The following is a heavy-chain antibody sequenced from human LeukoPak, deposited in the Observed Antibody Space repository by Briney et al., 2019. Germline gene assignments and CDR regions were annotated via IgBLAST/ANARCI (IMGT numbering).Heavy chain of an antibody. CDR2: IYYSGST. J-gene: IGHJ4*02. V-gene: IGHV4-59*01. CDR1: GGSISSYY. Sequence: PSETLSLTCTVSGGSISSYYWSWIQQPPGQGLEWIGYIYYSGSTNYNPSLKSRVTISVDTSKNQFSLKLSSVTAADTAVYYCARRTLTFGGGGFDYWGQGTLVTVSS. CDR3: ARRTLTFGGGGFDY. D-gene: IGHD3-16*01.